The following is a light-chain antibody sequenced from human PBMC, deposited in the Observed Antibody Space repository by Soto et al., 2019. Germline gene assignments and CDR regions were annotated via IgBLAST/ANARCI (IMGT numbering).Light chain of an antibody. Sequence: EVVLTQSPGTLSLSAGERATLSCRASQSVASNHLAWYQQQPGQAPRLLFYDASTRAAGIPDRFSGSGSGTDFTLTISRLEPEDFGVYFCHHYTRSPIFTFGPGTTVD. J-gene: IGKJ3*01. V-gene: IGKV3-20*01. CDR1: QSVASNH. CDR2: DAS. CDR3: HHYTRSPIFT.